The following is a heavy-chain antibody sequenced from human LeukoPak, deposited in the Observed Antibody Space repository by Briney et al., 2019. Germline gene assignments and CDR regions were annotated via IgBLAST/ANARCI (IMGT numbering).Heavy chain of an antibody. J-gene: IGHJ4*02. V-gene: IGHV3-48*01. D-gene: IGHD5-24*01. Sequence: GGSLRLSCAASGFTFSDYSMNWVRQAPGKGREWISYIGIDSGNTNYADSVKGRFTISGDKAKNSLYLQMNSLRVEDTAVYYCARDYKYAFDNWGQGTLVTVSS. CDR2: IGIDSGNT. CDR1: GFTFSDYS. CDR3: ARDYKYAFDN.